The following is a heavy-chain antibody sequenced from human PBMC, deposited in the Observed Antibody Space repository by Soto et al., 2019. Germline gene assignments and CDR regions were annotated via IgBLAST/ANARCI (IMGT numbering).Heavy chain of an antibody. Sequence: SETLSLTCAVSGGSISSLGYYWSWIRRDPGKGLEWIGHIFHSGNMDYNPSPQSRVTMSVDTSKNQFSLKLSSVTAADTAVYYCAREERFSHWLDPWGQGTLVTVSS. J-gene: IGHJ5*02. V-gene: IGHV4-31*11. CDR2: IFHSGNM. CDR3: AREERFSHWLDP. CDR1: GGSISSLGYY.